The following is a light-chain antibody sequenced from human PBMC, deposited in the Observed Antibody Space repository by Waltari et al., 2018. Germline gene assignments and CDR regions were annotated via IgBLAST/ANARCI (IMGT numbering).Light chain of an antibody. CDR1: ESPVSSDGNTY. CDR2: KVS. J-gene: IGKJ1*01. CDR3: MQGIHRPWT. V-gene: IGKV2-30*01. Sequence: DVVMTQSPLSLPVILGQPASISCRTSESPVSSDGNTYLNWFQQRPGQPPRRLIFKVSNRDSGFPDRFSGSGSGTDFTLRISRVEAEDVGVYYCMQGIHRPWTFGQGTKVEIK.